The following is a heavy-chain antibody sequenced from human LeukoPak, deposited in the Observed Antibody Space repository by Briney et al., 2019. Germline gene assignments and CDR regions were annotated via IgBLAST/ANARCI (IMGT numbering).Heavy chain of an antibody. D-gene: IGHD1-26*01. CDR2: IYYSGST. CDR3: ARLRATEQYYYYMDV. CDR1: GGSISSYY. Sequence: SETLSLTCTVSGGSISSYYWSWIRQPPGKGLEWIGYIYYSGSTNYNPSLKSRVTISVDTSKNQFSLKLSSLTAADTAVYYCARLRATEQYYYYMDVWGKGTTVTVSS. J-gene: IGHJ6*03. V-gene: IGHV4-59*01.